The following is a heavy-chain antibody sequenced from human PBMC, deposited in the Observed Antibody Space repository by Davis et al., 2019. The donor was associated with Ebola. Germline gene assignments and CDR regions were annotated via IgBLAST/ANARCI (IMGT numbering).Heavy chain of an antibody. CDR1: GFRFSDYY. Sequence: GESLKISCAASGFRFSDYYMSWIRQAPGKGLEWVANIKQDGSQSFYVDSVKGRFTISRDNAKNSLYLQMNSLRAEDTAFYYCARHLYDSSGSYYFHFWGQGTLVTVSS. V-gene: IGHV3-7*03. CDR2: IKQDGSQS. J-gene: IGHJ4*02. CDR3: ARHLYDSSGSYYFHF. D-gene: IGHD3-22*01.